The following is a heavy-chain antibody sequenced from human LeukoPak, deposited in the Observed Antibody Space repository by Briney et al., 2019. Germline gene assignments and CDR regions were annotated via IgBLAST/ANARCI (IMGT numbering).Heavy chain of an antibody. D-gene: IGHD1-26*01. J-gene: IGHJ4*02. CDR3: EKDQRWESPHYLDS. CDR1: GFTFSSSA. V-gene: IGHV3-23*01. Sequence: GGSLRLSCAASGFTFSSSAMSWVRQVPRKGQEGVSGISASGGSTSYEDSVRGRFTIARDNSKNTLYVQRYSMRYEDTAVYYGEKDQRWESPHYLDSWRQGTLVTVSP. CDR2: ISASGGST.